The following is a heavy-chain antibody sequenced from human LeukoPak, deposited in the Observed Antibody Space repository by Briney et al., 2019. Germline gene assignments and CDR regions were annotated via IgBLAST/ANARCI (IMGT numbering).Heavy chain of an antibody. J-gene: IGHJ4*02. D-gene: IGHD6-13*01. CDR3: ARGRSGLAAAGTYDY. CDR1: GYTFTSSD. CDR2: INPNSGRT. V-gene: IGHV1-8*01. Sequence: ASVRVSCKASGYTFTSSDINWVRQAAGQGLEWMGWINPNSGRTGYAQKFQGRVTMTANTSISTAYLELRNLRFDDTAVYYCARGRSGLAAAGTYDYWGQGTLITVSS.